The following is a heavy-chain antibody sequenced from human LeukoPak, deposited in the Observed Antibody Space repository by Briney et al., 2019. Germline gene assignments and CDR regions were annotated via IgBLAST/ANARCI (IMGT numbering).Heavy chain of an antibody. J-gene: IGHJ3*02. CDR2: IYTSGGN. Sequence: SETLSLTCTVSGGSIRSGSYYWSWIRQPAGKGLEWIGRIYTSGGNNYNPSLKSRVTISVDTSKNQFSLKLSSVTAADTAVYYCAGVGVTGTTYPPPDAFDIWGQGTMVTVSS. CDR1: GGSIRSGSYY. CDR3: AGVGVTGTTYPPPDAFDI. D-gene: IGHD1-7*01. V-gene: IGHV4-61*02.